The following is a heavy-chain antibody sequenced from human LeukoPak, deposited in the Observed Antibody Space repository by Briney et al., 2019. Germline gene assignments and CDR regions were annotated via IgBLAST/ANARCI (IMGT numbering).Heavy chain of an antibody. CDR2: ISSSSSYI. CDR1: GFTFSSYS. Sequence: AGGSLRLSCAASGFTFSSYSMNWVRQAPGKGLEWVSSISSSSSYINYADSVRGRFTISRDNAKNSLFLQMDSLRGEDTAVYYCAKDSGTYYYWFDPWGQGTLVTVSS. V-gene: IGHV3-21*01. CDR3: AKDSGTYYYWFDP. D-gene: IGHD1-26*01. J-gene: IGHJ5*02.